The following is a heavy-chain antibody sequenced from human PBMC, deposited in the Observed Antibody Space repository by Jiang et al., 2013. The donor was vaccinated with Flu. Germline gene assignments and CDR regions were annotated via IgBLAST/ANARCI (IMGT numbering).Heavy chain of an antibody. CDR2: ISWDGGST. Sequence: WVSLISWDGGSTYYADSVKGRFTISRDNSKNSLDLQMISLRTEDTALYYCAKGAVDSSLYFQHWGQGTLVTVSS. CDR3: AKGAVDSSLYFQH. D-gene: IGHD6-13*01. J-gene: IGHJ1*01. V-gene: IGHV3-43*01.